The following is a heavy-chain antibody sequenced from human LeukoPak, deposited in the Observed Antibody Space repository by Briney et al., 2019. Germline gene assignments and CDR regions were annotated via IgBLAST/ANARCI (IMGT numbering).Heavy chain of an antibody. V-gene: IGHV3-74*01. Sequence: GGSLRLSCAASGFTFSSYWMHWVRQAPGKGLVWVSRINSDGSSTSYADSVKGRFTISRDNAKNTLYLQVNSLRAEDTAVYYCARESGRYFDWHSNDYWGQGTLVTVSS. J-gene: IGHJ4*02. CDR2: INSDGSST. D-gene: IGHD3-9*01. CDR1: GFTFSSYW. CDR3: ARESGRYFDWHSNDY.